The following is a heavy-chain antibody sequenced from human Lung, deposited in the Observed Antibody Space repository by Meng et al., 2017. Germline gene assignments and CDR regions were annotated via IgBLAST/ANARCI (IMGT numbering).Heavy chain of an antibody. CDR2: ISSSST. CDR3: ARGRVVVAATPSDY. J-gene: IGHJ4*02. D-gene: IGHD2-15*01. CDR1: GFTFSSYS. V-gene: IGHV3-21*01. Sequence: EVPLVESGGGLVKPGGSLRLSCAASGFTFSSYSMNWVRQAPGKGLEWVSSISSSSTYADSVKGRFTISRDNAKNSLYLQMNSPRAEDTAVYYCARGRVVVAATPSDYWGQGTLVTVSS.